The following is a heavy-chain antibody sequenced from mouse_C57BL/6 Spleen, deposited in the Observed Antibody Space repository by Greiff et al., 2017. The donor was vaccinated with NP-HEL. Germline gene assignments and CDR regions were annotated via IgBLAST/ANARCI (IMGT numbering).Heavy chain of an antibody. CDR2: IHPNSGST. CDR1: GYTFTSYW. V-gene: IGHV1-64*01. Sequence: QVQLQQPGAELVKPGASVKLSCKASGYTFTSYWMHWVKQRPGQGLEWIGMIHPNSGSTNYNEKFKSKATLTVDKSSSTAYMQLSSLTSEDSAVYYCARRGHYGNYPYAMDYWGQGTSVTVSS. J-gene: IGHJ4*01. D-gene: IGHD2-1*01. CDR3: ARRGHYGNYPYAMDY.